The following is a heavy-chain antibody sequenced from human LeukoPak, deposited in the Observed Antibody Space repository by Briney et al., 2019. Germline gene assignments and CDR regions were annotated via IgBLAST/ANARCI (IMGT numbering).Heavy chain of an antibody. CDR2: LYTSGST. V-gene: IGHV4-4*07. CDR1: GGSISTYY. Sequence: PSETPSLTCTVSGGSISTYYWSWIRQPAGKGLEWIGRLYTSGSTIYNPSLRSRLTMSADTSKNQFSLKLRSVTAADTAIYYCVRDRVDSSGYYYYYGMDVWGQGTTVTVSS. J-gene: IGHJ6*02. D-gene: IGHD3-22*01. CDR3: VRDRVDSSGYYYYYGMDV.